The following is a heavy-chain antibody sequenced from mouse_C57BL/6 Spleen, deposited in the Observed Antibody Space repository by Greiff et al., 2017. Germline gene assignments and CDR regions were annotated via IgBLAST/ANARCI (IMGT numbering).Heavy chain of an antibody. CDR2: ISDGGSYT. CDR1: GFTFSSYA. D-gene: IGHD1-1*01. Sequence: EVKLVESGGGLVKPGGSLKLSCAASGFTFSSYAMSWVRQTPEKRLEWVATISDGGSYTYYPDNVKGRFTISRDNAKNNLYLQMSHLKSEDTAMYYWARDQNYGSSYGYFDYWGQGTTLTVSS. V-gene: IGHV5-4*01. J-gene: IGHJ2*01. CDR3: ARDQNYGSSYGYFDY.